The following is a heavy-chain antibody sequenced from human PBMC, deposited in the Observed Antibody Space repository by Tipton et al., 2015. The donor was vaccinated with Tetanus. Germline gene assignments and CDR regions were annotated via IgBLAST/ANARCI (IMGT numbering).Heavy chain of an antibody. CDR2: IFYSGST. Sequence: TLSLTCTVSGGSISSISWIRQPPGKGLEWIGNIFYSGSTSYNPSLKSRVTLSVDTSRNQFSLKLTSVTAADTAIYYCAKHGDTSRNYYFDYWGQGALVTVSS. CDR1: GGSISSIS. CDR3: AKHGDTSRNYYFDY. V-gene: IGHV4-39*01. J-gene: IGHJ4*02. D-gene: IGHD6-13*01.